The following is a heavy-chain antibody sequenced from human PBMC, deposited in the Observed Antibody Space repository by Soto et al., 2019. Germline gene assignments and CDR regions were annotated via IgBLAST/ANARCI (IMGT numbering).Heavy chain of an antibody. V-gene: IGHV4-59*08. CDR2: IYYSGST. J-gene: IGHJ4*02. Sequence: PSETLSLTCTVSGGSISSYYWSWIRQPPGKGLEWIGYIYYSGSTNYNPSLKSRVTISVDTSKNQFSLKLSSVTAADTAVYYCARAGSSGYSYFDYWGQGSLVTVSS. CDR3: ARAGSSGYSYFDY. D-gene: IGHD3-22*01. CDR1: GGSISSYY.